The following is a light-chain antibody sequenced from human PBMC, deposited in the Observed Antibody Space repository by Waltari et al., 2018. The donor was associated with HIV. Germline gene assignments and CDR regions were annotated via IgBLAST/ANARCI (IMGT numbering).Light chain of an antibody. CDR1: SNDIGAYNY. J-gene: IGLJ2*01. CDR2: DVN. V-gene: IGLV2-11*01. Sequence: QSALTQPRSVSGSPGQSVNISCVGTSNDIGAYNYVSWYQQHPGKAPKVMIYDVNKRPSGVPDRFSGSKSGYTASLTISGLQAEDEADYYCCSYAGSRVIFGGGTKLTVL. CDR3: CSYAGSRVI.